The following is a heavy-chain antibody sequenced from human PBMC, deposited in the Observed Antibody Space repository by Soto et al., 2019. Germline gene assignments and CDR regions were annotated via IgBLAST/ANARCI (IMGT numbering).Heavy chain of an antibody. Sequence: EVQLVESGGGLVQPGGSLRLSCAASGFTVSSNYMSWVRQAPGKGLEWVSVIYSGGSTYYADSVKGRFTIPRDNSKNTLYLQMNSLRAEDTAVYYCARDRSTIYAFDIWGQGTMVTVSS. J-gene: IGHJ3*02. CDR2: IYSGGST. V-gene: IGHV3-66*01. CDR3: ARDRSTIYAFDI. D-gene: IGHD3-3*01. CDR1: GFTVSSNY.